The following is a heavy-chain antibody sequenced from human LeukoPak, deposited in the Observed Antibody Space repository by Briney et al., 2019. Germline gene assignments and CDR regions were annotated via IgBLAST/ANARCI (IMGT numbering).Heavy chain of an antibody. Sequence: PSETLSLTCTVSGGSISSSSYYWGWIRQPPGKGLEWIGSIYYSGSTYYDPSLKSRVTISVDTSKNQFSLKLSSVTAADTAVYYCARDRGSYYVRYFDCWGQGTLVTVSS. V-gene: IGHV4-39*07. CDR3: ARDRGSYYVRYFDC. CDR2: IYYSGST. J-gene: IGHJ4*02. CDR1: GGSISSSSYY. D-gene: IGHD1-26*01.